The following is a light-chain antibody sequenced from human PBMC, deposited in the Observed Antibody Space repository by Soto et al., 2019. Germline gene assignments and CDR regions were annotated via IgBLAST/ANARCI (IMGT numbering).Light chain of an antibody. CDR3: QQRSSWPPDIT. CDR1: QSVSRY. CDR2: DAS. V-gene: IGKV3-11*01. J-gene: IGKJ3*01. Sequence: EIVLTQSPATLSLSPGERATLSCRASQSVSRYLAWYQQKPGQAPRLLIYDASSRATGVPGRFSGTGSGTDFTLTISALEPEDFAVYYCQQRSSWPPDITIGPGTRVDV.